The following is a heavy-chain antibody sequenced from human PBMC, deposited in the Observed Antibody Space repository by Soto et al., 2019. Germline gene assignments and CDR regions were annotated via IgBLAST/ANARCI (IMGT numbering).Heavy chain of an antibody. Sequence: PSQTLSLTCAISWDSVSSNSAACNWIRPSPSRGLEWLGRTYYRSKWYNDYAVSVKSRITINPDTSKNQFSLQLNSVTPEDTAVYYCARDRADDGMDVWGQGTTVTVSS. J-gene: IGHJ6*02. V-gene: IGHV6-1*01. CDR1: WDSVSSNSAA. CDR2: TYYRSKWYN. D-gene: IGHD3-10*01. CDR3: ARDRADDGMDV.